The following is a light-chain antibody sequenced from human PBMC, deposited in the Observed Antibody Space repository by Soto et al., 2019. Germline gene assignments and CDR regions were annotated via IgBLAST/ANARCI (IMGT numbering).Light chain of an antibody. CDR3: QQCTNCPRT. CDR2: GAS. Sequence: EIVMTQSPVTLSVSPGERATLSCRASQSVSSNLAWYQQKPGQAPRLLIYGASTRATGIPDRFSGSGSGTEFTLTISSLQSEDSAVYYCQQCTNCPRTFGQGTKVEIQ. V-gene: IGKV3-15*01. J-gene: IGKJ1*01. CDR1: QSVSSN.